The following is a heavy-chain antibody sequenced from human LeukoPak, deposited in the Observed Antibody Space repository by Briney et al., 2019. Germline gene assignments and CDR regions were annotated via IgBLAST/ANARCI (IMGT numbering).Heavy chain of an antibody. J-gene: IGHJ4*02. CDR3: ARETDRRLATYYFDY. CDR2: MNPNTRNT. CDR1: GYTFTSYD. Sequence: ASVEVSCKASGYTFTSYDINWVRQATGQLLEWMGWMNPNTRNTAYAQKFQGRVSMTRDTYIRTAYMELRSMRSEDTAVYYCARETDRRLATYYFDYWGQGTLVTVSS. V-gene: IGHV1-8*01. D-gene: IGHD6-19*01.